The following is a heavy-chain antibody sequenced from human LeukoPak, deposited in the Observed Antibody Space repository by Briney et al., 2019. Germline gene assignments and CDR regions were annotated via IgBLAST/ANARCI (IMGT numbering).Heavy chain of an antibody. Sequence: SETLSLTCTVSGCSFSSYYWSWVRQPPGKGLEWIWYIYYSGSTNYNPSLKSRVTISVDTSKNQFSLKLSSVTAADTAVYYCAREGGYNYGYYYFDYWGQGSLVTVSS. CDR3: AREGGYNYGYYYFDY. V-gene: IGHV4-59*01. D-gene: IGHD5-18*01. CDR2: IYYSGST. J-gene: IGHJ4*02. CDR1: GCSFSSYY.